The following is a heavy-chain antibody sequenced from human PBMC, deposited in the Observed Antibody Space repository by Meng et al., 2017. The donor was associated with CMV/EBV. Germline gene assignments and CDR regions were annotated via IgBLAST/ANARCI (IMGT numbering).Heavy chain of an antibody. J-gene: IGHJ4*02. CDR3: ARESSGFPLDY. CDR1: GGSMSGHH. V-gene: IGHV4-4*07. CDR2: ITTSGGT. D-gene: IGHD3-22*01. Sequence: SLTCIVSGGSMSGHHWGWIRQPAGKGLEWLGRITTSGGTDYNPSLKSRVTVSIDTSKNQFSLILSSVTAADTAVYYCARESSGFPLDYWGQGTLVPSPQ.